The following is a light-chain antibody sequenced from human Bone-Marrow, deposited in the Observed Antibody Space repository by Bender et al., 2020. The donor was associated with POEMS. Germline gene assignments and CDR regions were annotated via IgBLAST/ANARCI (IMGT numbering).Light chain of an antibody. CDR3: CSYTSSDTWV. Sequence: QSALTQPASVSGSPGQSITISCSGTSRDIGYYNFVSCYQQHPGEAPRLLIYEVTRRPAGISNHFAGSKSGNTASLTSSGLQAEDEANYLCCSYTSSDTWVFGGGTKVTVL. CDR2: EVT. J-gene: IGLJ3*02. V-gene: IGLV2-23*02. CDR1: SRDIGYYNF.